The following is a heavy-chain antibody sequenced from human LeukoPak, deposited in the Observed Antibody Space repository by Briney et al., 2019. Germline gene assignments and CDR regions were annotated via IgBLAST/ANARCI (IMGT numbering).Heavy chain of an antibody. Sequence: GSLSLSYAASGFPFTSYTMNWVRPAPGKGLEWVSSITSGSSYIYYADSVKGRFTISRDNAKNSLYLQMTSLRVEDTAVYYCAKTYGRFDDWGQGTLVTVSS. CDR2: ITSGSSYI. CDR1: GFPFTSYT. CDR3: AKTYGRFDD. V-gene: IGHV3-21*01. J-gene: IGHJ4*02. D-gene: IGHD4-17*01.